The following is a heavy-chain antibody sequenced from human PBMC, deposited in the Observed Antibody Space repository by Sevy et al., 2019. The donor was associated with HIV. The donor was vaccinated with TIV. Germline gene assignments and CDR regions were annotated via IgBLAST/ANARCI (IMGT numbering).Heavy chain of an antibody. CDR3: ASPTVSTRGDYYYMDV. CDR2: INPSGGST. CDR1: GYTFTSYY. V-gene: IGHV1-46*01. Sequence: ASVNVSCKASGYTFTSYYMHWVRQAPGQGLEWMGIINPSGGSTSYAQKFQGRATMTSDTSTSTVYMELSSLRSEDTAVYYCASPTVSTRGDYYYMDVWGKGTTVTVSS. D-gene: IGHD4-4*01. J-gene: IGHJ6*03.